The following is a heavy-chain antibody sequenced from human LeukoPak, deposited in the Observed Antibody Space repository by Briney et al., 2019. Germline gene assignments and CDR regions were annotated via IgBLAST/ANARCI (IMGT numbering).Heavy chain of an antibody. Sequence: SVKVSCKAFGGTFSSYAISWVRQAPGQGLEWMGGIIPIFGTANYAQKFQGRVTITADESTSTAYMELSSLRSEDTAVYYCARDRYYSNTNWFDPWGQGTLVTVSS. D-gene: IGHD4-11*01. J-gene: IGHJ5*02. CDR2: IIPIFGTA. CDR3: ARDRYYSNTNWFDP. V-gene: IGHV1-69*01. CDR1: GGTFSSYA.